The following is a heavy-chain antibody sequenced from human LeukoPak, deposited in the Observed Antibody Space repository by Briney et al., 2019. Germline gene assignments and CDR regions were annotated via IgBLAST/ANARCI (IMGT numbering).Heavy chain of an antibody. CDR3: ARDQRGNLDY. D-gene: IGHD1-14*01. V-gene: IGHV3-23*01. CDR1: GFTFRSHA. CDR2: IYENGGTT. J-gene: IGHJ4*02. Sequence: GGSLRLSCVGSGFTFRSHAMSWVRQAPEKGLEFVSGIYENGGTTYYADSVKGRFSISRDNSKNTLYLQMNSLRAEDTAVYYCARDQRGNLDYWGQGTLVTVSS.